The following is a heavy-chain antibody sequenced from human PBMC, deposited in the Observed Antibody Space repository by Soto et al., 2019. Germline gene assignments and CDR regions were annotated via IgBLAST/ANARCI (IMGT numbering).Heavy chain of an antibody. V-gene: IGHV3-64*01. Sequence: GGSLRLSCAASGFTFSSYAMHWVRQAPGKGLEYVSAISGNGGSTYYANSVKGRFTISRDNSKNTLYLQMGSLRAEDMAVYYCARGPGYYFDYWGQGTLVTVSS. CDR3: ARGPGYYFDY. CDR2: ISGNGGST. J-gene: IGHJ4*02. CDR1: GFTFSSYA.